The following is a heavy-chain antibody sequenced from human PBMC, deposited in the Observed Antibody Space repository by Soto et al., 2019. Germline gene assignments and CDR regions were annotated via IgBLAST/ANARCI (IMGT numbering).Heavy chain of an antibody. CDR3: ARGLITGSHYSGGWYYFDS. Sequence: QVQLQQSGAGLLKPSETLSLTCAVYGESFSGHIWTWIRQTPGKGLQWIGQINHIGSASYNPSLKSRVTISVHTSNSQFSLELSSVTAADTAVYYCARGLITGSHYSGGWYYFDSWGQGTQVTVSS. CDR1: GESFSGHI. D-gene: IGHD6-19*01. V-gene: IGHV4-34*01. J-gene: IGHJ4*02. CDR2: INHIGSA.